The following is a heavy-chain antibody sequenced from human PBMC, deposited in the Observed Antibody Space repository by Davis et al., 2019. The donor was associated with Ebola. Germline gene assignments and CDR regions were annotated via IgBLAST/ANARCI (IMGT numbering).Heavy chain of an antibody. CDR2: IIPIFGTA. CDR1: GGTFSSYA. Sequence: AASVKVSCKASGGTFSSYAINWVRQAPGQGLEWMGGIIPIFGTANYAQKFQGRVTITADKSTSTAYMELSSLRSEDTAVYYCAREVTVTTNYFDYWGQGTLVTVSS. D-gene: IGHD4-17*01. J-gene: IGHJ4*02. V-gene: IGHV1-69*06. CDR3: AREVTVTTNYFDY.